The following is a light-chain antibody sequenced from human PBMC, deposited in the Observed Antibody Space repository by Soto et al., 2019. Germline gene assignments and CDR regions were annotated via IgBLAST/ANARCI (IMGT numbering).Light chain of an antibody. Sequence: EVVMTQSPATLSVSPGERATLSCRASQSVSSYLAWYQQKPGQAHRLLIYGASSRATGIPDRFSGSGSGTDFTLTIRRLEPEDFAVYYCKQYGSSPRTFGQGTKVDIK. CDR1: QSVSSY. J-gene: IGKJ1*01. CDR2: GAS. V-gene: IGKV3-20*01. CDR3: KQYGSSPRT.